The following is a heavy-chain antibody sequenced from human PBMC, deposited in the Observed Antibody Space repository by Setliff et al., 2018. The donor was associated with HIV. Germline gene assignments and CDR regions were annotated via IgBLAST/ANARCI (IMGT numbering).Heavy chain of an antibody. CDR1: GGSISSDY. Sequence: PSETLSLTCTVSGGSISSDYWSWIRQPAGKGLEWIGRVYISGSTNYSPSLRSRVTMSVDTSKNQVSLKLSSVTAADTAVYYCVRDRAGWDGQVILYGLDIWGQGTMVTVSS. CDR3: VRDRAGWDGQVILYGLDI. J-gene: IGHJ3*02. D-gene: IGHD3-10*01. V-gene: IGHV4-4*07. CDR2: VYISGST.